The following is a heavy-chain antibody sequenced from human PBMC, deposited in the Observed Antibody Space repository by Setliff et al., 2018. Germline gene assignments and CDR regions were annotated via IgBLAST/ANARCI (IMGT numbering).Heavy chain of an antibody. Sequence: ASVKVSCKASGYTFTSYGISWVRQAPGQGLEWMGWISAYNGNTNYAQKLQGRVTMTTDTSTSTAYMELRSLRSDDTAVYYCARGYSSSWQSRMGFDPWGQGALVTVSS. CDR3: ARGYSSSWQSRMGFDP. CDR1: GYTFTSYG. V-gene: IGHV1-18*01. CDR2: ISAYNGNT. D-gene: IGHD6-13*01. J-gene: IGHJ5*02.